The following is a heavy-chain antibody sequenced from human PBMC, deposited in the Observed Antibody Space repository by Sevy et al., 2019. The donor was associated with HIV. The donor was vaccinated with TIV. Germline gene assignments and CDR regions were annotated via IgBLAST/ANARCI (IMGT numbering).Heavy chain of an antibody. J-gene: IGHJ3*02. CDR3: AKNIAAAGRGGAFDI. V-gene: IGHV3-23*01. Sequence: GGSLRLSCAASGFTFSSYAMSWVRQAPGKGLEWVSAISGSGGSTYYADSVKGRFTISRDNSKNTLYLQMNSLRAEDTAVDYCAKNIAAAGRGGAFDIWGQGTMVTVSS. CDR2: ISGSGGST. D-gene: IGHD6-13*01. CDR1: GFTFSSYA.